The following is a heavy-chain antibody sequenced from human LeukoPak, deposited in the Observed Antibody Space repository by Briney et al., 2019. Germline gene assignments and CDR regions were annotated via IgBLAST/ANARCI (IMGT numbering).Heavy chain of an antibody. J-gene: IGHJ4*02. D-gene: IGHD6-19*01. CDR3: TRGSSGRRDN. V-gene: IGHV1-8*01. Sequence: ASVKVSCKASGYTFTSCDVNWVRQATGQGLEWMGWMNTNSGNTGYGQSFQGRITMTGDISIGTAYMELSNLTSEDTAIYYCTRGSSGRRDNWGQGTLVTVSA. CDR2: MNTNSGNT. CDR1: GYTFTSCD.